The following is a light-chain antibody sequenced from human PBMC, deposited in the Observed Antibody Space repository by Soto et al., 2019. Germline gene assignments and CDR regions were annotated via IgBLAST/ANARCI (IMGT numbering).Light chain of an antibody. CDR1: SSDVGGYNY. CDR3: SSYAGSGPWV. Sequence: QSAPTQPPSSSVSPGQSATISCTGTSSDVGGYNYVSWYQQYPGKAPKHMIYEVSKRPSGVPDRFSGSKSGNTASLTVSGLQAEDEADYYCSSYAGSGPWVFGGGTKLTVL. J-gene: IGLJ3*02. V-gene: IGLV2-8*01. CDR2: EVS.